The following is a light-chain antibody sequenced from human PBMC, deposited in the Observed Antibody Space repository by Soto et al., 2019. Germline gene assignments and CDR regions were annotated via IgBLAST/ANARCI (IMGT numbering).Light chain of an antibody. CDR1: ISYVGVYNY. J-gene: IGLJ1*01. V-gene: IGLV2-14*01. CDR2: EVS. Sequence: QSALTQPASVSRSPGQSITISCTGTISYVGVYNYVSWYQQHPRKAPKLMIYEVSNRPSGVSNRFSGSKSGNTASLTISGLKAEDEADYYCSSYTSSSTLYVFATGTKVPVL. CDR3: SSYTSSSTLYV.